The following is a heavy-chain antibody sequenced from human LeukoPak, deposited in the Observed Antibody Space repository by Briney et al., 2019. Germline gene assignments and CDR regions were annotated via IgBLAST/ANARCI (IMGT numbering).Heavy chain of an antibody. CDR3: ASKQWLVSDFDY. V-gene: IGHV3-7*01. J-gene: IGHJ4*02. CDR2: IKQDGTEK. Sequence: GGSLRLSCAASGFTFSSYWMSWVRQAPGKGLEWVAKIKQDGTEKYYVDSVKGRFTISRDNAKTSLYLQMNSLRAEDTAVYYCASKQWLVSDFDYWGQGTLVTVSS. D-gene: IGHD6-19*01. CDR1: GFTFSSYW.